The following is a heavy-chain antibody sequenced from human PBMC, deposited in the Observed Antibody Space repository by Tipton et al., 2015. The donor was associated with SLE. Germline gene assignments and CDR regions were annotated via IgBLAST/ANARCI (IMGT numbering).Heavy chain of an antibody. CDR1: GGSISGSNYY. CDR2: LYHTGST. CDR3: ARAIGGAIVVVPAAIRAFDI. D-gene: IGHD2-2*01. J-gene: IGHJ3*02. Sequence: TLSLTCTVSGGSISGSNYYWAWIRQPPEKGLEWLGNLYHTGSTHYNPSLRNRVTISIDTSKNQFFPKLSSVTAADTAVYYCARAIGGAIVVVPAAIRAFDIWGQGTMVTVSS. V-gene: IGHV4-39*07.